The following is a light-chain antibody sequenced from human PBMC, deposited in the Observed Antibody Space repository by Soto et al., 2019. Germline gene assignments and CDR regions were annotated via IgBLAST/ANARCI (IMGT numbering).Light chain of an antibody. CDR1: QSVSSN. CDR3: QQYNNWPYT. J-gene: IGKJ2*01. V-gene: IGKV3-15*01. CDR2: GAS. Sequence: EIVMTQSPATLSVSPGERATLSCRASQSVSSNLAWYQQKPGQAPRLLIYGASTMHTGIPARFSGSGSGTEFTLTISSLQSEDFAVYYCQQYNNWPYTFGQGTKLEIK.